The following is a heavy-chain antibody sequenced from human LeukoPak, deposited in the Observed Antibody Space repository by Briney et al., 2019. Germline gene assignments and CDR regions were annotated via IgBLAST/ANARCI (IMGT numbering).Heavy chain of an antibody. CDR1: GGSISSSNW. CDR2: IYHSGST. D-gene: IGHD3-9*01. J-gene: IGHJ4*02. CDR3: AGIPYYDILTGYSPFDY. V-gene: IGHV4-4*02. Sequence: SETLSLTCAVSGGSISSSNWWSWVRQPPGKGLEWIGYIYHSGSTYYNPSLKSRVTISVDRSKNQFSLKLSSVTAADTAVYYCAGIPYYDILTGYSPFDYWGQGTLVTVSS.